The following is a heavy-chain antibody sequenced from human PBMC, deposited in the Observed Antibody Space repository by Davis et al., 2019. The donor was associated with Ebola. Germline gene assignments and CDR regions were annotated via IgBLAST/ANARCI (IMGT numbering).Heavy chain of an antibody. Sequence: GESLKISCKGSGYSFTSYWIGWVRQMPGKGLEWMGIIYPGDSDTRYSSSFQGQVTISADKSISTAYLQWSSLKASDTAMYYCARMGWDSSSSVDYWGQGTLVTVSS. V-gene: IGHV5-51*01. CDR1: GYSFTSYW. CDR3: ARMGWDSSSSVDY. J-gene: IGHJ4*02. CDR2: IYPGDSDT. D-gene: IGHD6-6*01.